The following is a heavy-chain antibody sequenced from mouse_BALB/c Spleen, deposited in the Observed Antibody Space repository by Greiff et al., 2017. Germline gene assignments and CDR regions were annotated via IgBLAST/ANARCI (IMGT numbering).Heavy chain of an antibody. D-gene: IGHD1-1*01. Sequence: EVKLVESGGGLVKPGGSLKLSCAASGFTFSSYAMSWVRQTPEKRLEWVASISSGGSTYYPDSVKGRFTISRDNARNILYLQMSSLRSEDTAMYYCARGDTTVVVPLDYWGQGTTLTVSS. J-gene: IGHJ2*01. CDR1: GFTFSSYA. CDR3: ARGDTTVVVPLDY. V-gene: IGHV5-6-5*01. CDR2: ISSGGST.